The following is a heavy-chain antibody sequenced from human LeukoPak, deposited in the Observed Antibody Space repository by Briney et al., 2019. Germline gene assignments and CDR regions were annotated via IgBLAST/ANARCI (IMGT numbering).Heavy chain of an antibody. CDR2: INYGGST. CDR1: GGSISSGGYY. CDR3: ARYYDIEDWFDP. J-gene: IGHJ5*02. Sequence: SETLSLTCTVSGGSISSGGYYWSWIRQHPGKGLEWIGYINYGGSTYYNPSLKSRVTISVDTSKNQFSLKLSSVTAADTAVYYCARYYDIEDWFDPWGQGTLVTVSS. V-gene: IGHV4-31*03. D-gene: IGHD3-9*01.